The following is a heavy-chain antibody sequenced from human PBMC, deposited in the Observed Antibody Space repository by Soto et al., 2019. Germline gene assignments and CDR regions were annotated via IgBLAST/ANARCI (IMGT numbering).Heavy chain of an antibody. V-gene: IGHV4-59*08. D-gene: IGHD3-16*01. CDR1: GGSISGHY. CDR3: ARGPYYDLIWNYYYMDV. CDR2: MYYSGST. J-gene: IGHJ6*03. Sequence: QVQLQESGPGLVKPSETLSLSCSVSGGSISGHYWSWVRQTPGKGLEWIGYMYYSGSTNYNPSLQSRATISVETSKNHFSLRLTPVTAADTAVYYCARGPYYDLIWNYYYMDVWGKGTTVTVSS.